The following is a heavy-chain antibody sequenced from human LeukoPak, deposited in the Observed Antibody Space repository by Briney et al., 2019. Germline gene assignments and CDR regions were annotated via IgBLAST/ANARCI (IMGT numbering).Heavy chain of an antibody. V-gene: IGHV1-3*01. D-gene: IGHD6-13*01. CDR2: INAGNGGT. CDR3: ARGPRAAADDY. Sequence: ASVKVSCKASGYTFINFAINWGRQAPGQRAEWMGWINAGNGGTKYSQKFQGRVTITRDTSASTAYMELSSLTSEDTAVYYCARGPRAAADDYWGQGTLVAVSS. CDR1: GYTFINFA. J-gene: IGHJ4*02.